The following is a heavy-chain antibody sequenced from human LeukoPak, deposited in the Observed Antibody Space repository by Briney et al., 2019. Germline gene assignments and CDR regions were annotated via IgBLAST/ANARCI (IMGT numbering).Heavy chain of an antibody. CDR2: ISSSSSYI. J-gene: IGHJ3*02. CDR3: AKRVYGDYPPGAFDI. V-gene: IGHV3-21*01. CDR1: GFTFSSYS. D-gene: IGHD4-17*01. Sequence: GGSLRLSCAASGFTFSSYSMNWVRQAPGKGLEWVSSISSSSSYIYYADSVKGRFTISRDNAKNSLCLQMNSLRAEDTAVYYCAKRVYGDYPPGAFDIWGQGTMVTVSS.